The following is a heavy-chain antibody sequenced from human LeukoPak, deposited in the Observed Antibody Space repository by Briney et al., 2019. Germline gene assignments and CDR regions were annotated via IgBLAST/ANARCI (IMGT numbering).Heavy chain of an antibody. Sequence: GGSLRLSCAASGFTFDDYAMHWVRQAPGKGLEWVSGISWNSGSIGYADSVKGRFTISRDNAKNSLYLQMNSLTPEDTALYYCAKDKTGGFVAFDLWGQGTMVTVSS. CDR2: ISWNSGSI. J-gene: IGHJ3*01. CDR3: AKDKTGGFVAFDL. D-gene: IGHD3-16*01. V-gene: IGHV3-9*01. CDR1: GFTFDDYA.